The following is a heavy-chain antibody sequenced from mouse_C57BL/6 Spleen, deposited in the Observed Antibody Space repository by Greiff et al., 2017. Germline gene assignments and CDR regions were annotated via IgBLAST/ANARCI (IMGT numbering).Heavy chain of an antibody. CDR1: GFNIKDDY. V-gene: IGHV14-4*01. J-gene: IGHJ3*01. CDR3: TTFRGFAY. Sequence: EVKLQESGAELVRPGASVKLSCTASGFNIKDDYMHWVKQRPEQGLEWIGWIDPENGDTEYASKFQGKATITADTSSNTAYLQLSSLTSEDTAVYYCTTFRGFAYWGQGTLVTVSA. CDR2: IDPENGDT.